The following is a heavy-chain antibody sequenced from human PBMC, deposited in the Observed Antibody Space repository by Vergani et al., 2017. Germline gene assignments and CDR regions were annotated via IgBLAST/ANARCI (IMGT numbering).Heavy chain of an antibody. V-gene: IGHV3-21*01. Sequence: EVQLVESGGGLVKPGGSLRLSCAASGFTFSSYSMNWVRQAPGKGLEWVSSISSSSSYIYYADSVKGRFTISRDNAKNSLYLQMNSLRAEDTAVYYCARFYGQQLANPNDYWGQGTLVTVSS. CDR3: ARFYGQQLANPNDY. D-gene: IGHD6-13*01. CDR2: ISSSSSYI. J-gene: IGHJ4*02. CDR1: GFTFSSYS.